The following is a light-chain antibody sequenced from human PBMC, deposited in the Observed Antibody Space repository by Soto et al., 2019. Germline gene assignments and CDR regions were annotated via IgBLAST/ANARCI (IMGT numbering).Light chain of an antibody. V-gene: IGLV2-8*01. CDR1: SDDVGGYNY. CDR2: EVS. CDR3: CSHAGDNTYV. J-gene: IGLJ1*01. Sequence: QSALTQPPSASGSLGQSVTISCTGTSDDVGGYNYVSWYQQHPGKASKIMIYEVSKRPSGVPDRFSGSKSGNTASLTVSGLQAEDEAAYYCCSHAGDNTYVFGTGTKLTVL.